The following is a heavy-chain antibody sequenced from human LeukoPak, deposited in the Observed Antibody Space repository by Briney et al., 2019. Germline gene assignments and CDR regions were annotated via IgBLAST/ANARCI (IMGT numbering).Heavy chain of an antibody. CDR1: EYSFTTYW. D-gene: IGHD3-10*01. V-gene: IGHV5-51*01. CDR3: ARRYYYGSGSYLYYFDY. Sequence: GESLKISCKGSEYSFTTYWIGWVRQMPGKGLELMGIIYPGDSETRYSPSFQGQVTISADKSISTAYLQWSSLKASDTAMYYCARRYYYGSGSYLYYFDYWGQGTLVTVSS. J-gene: IGHJ4*02. CDR2: IYPGDSET.